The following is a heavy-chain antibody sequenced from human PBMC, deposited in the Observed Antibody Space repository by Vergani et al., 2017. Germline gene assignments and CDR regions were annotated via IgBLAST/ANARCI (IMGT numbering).Heavy chain of an antibody. V-gene: IGHV3-23*01. J-gene: IGHJ4*02. D-gene: IGHD1-26*01. CDR1: GFTFSSYA. Sequence: EVQLLESGGGLVQPGGSLRLSCAASGFTFSSYAMSWVRQAPGKGLEWVSAISGSGGSTYYADSVKGRFTISRDNSKNTLYLQMNSLRAEDTAGYYCARALLRIVGATGLVYWGQGTLVTVSS. CDR3: ARALLRIVGATGLVY. CDR2: ISGSGGST.